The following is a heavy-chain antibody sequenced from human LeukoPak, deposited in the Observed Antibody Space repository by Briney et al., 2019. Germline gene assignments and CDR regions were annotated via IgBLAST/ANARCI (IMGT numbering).Heavy chain of an antibody. CDR2: TYYRSKWYT. V-gene: IGHV6-1*01. CDR3: ARVRSSGEPHLGF. J-gene: IGHJ4*02. CDR1: GDSVSSNSAA. Sequence: PSQTLSLTCAISGDSVSSNSAAWNWIRQSPSRGLEWLGRTYYRSKWYTYYAVSVKGRITINSDTSKNQFSLQLNSVTPEDTAVYYCARVRSSGEPHLGFWGQGTLVTVSS. D-gene: IGHD3-10*01.